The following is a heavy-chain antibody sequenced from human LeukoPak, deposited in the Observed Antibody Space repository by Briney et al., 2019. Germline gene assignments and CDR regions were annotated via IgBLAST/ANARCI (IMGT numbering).Heavy chain of an antibody. Sequence: GGCLKLSCAASGFTFSTNAMSWVRQAPGKGLEWVANVRQQGTENDYVDSVRGRFTISRDNAKNALYLQMNSLRAEDTAVYYCARGGQPGGFDYWGQGTLVTVSP. CDR2: VRQQGTEN. CDR1: GFTFSTNA. J-gene: IGHJ4*02. V-gene: IGHV3-7*05. D-gene: IGHD2-2*01. CDR3: ARGGQPGGFDY.